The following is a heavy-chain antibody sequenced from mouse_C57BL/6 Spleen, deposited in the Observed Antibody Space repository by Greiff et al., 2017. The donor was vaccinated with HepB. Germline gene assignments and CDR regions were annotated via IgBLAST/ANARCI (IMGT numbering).Heavy chain of an antibody. J-gene: IGHJ2*01. CDR1: GYTFTSYW. CDR2: IDPSDSYT. Sequence: VQLQQPGAELVMPGASVKLSCKASGYTFTSYWMHWVKQRPGQGLEWIGEIDPSDSYTNYNQKFKGKSTLTVDKSSSTAYMQLSSLTSEDSAVYYCARSSEDYDGVDYWGQGTTLTVSS. CDR3: ARSSEDYDGVDY. V-gene: IGHV1-69*01. D-gene: IGHD2-4*01.